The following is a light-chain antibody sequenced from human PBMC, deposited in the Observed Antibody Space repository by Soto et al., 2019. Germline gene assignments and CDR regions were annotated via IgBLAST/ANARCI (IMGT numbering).Light chain of an antibody. Sequence: QSVLTQPASVSGSPGQSITISCTGTSSDVGSYNLVSWYQQHPGKAPKRMIYEASKRPSGVSNRFSGSKSGSTASRTISGLQAEDETDYYCCSYTSGRAYVFGTGTKLTV. CDR2: EAS. CDR3: CSYTSGRAYV. V-gene: IGLV2-23*01. CDR1: SSDVGSYNL. J-gene: IGLJ1*01.